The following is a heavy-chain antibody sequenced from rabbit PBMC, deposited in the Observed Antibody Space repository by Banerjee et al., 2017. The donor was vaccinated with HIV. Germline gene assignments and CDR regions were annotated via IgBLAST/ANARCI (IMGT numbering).Heavy chain of an antibody. CDR1: GFSFSSNYY. CDR2: IYNGDGST. V-gene: IGHV1S45*01. Sequence: QEQLVESGGGLVQPEGSLTLTCTASGFSFSSNYYMCWVRQAPGRGLEWIACIYNGDGSTYYASWAKGRFTISKTSSTTVTLQMTSLTAADTATYFCARDYPSNSDYTFNLWGQGTLVTVS. D-gene: IGHD8-1*01. J-gene: IGHJ4*01. CDR3: ARDYPSNSDYTFNL.